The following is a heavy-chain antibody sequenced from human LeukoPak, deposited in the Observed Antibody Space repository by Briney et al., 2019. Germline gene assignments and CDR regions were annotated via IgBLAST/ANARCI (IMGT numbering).Heavy chain of an antibody. CDR3: ARDLYYDSSGYS. CDR2: IIPIFGTA. Sequence: GSSVKVSCKASGGTFSSYASSWERQAPGQGPEWMGGIIPIFGTATYAQKSKGRVTITTDESTSTAYMELSSLRSEDTAVYYCARDLYYDSSGYSWGQGTLVTVSS. CDR1: GGTFSSYA. V-gene: IGHV1-69*05. J-gene: IGHJ4*02. D-gene: IGHD3-22*01.